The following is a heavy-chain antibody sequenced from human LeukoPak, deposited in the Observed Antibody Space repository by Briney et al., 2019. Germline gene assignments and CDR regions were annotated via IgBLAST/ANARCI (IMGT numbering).Heavy chain of an antibody. CDR2: IITIFGIA. CDR1: GGTLSSYA. V-gene: IGHV1-69*04. CDR3: ARVGHKGFDY. Sequence: SVKVSCKPSGGTLSSYAISWVRQAPGQVLVWVGKIITIFGIADYAQKFQGRVTITADKLTGTAYMEMSSLGSEDTAVYYCARVGHKGFDYWGQGTLVTVS. J-gene: IGHJ4*02.